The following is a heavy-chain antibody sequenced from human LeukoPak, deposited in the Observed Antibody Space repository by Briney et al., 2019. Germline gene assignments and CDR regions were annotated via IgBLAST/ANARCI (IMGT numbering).Heavy chain of an antibody. Sequence: GGSLRLSCAASGFTFSSYWVSWVRQAPGKGLEWVANIKQDGSEKYYVDSVKGRFTISRDNAKNSLYLQMNSLRAEDTAVYYCASLIAARRSPGAFDIWGQGTMVTVSS. CDR2: IKQDGSEK. CDR1: GFTFSSYW. V-gene: IGHV3-7*01. J-gene: IGHJ3*02. CDR3: ASLIAARRSPGAFDI. D-gene: IGHD6-6*01.